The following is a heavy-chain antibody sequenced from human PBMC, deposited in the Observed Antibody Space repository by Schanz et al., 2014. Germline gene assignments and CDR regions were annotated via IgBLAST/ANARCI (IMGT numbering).Heavy chain of an antibody. Sequence: DVHLMESGGGLVQPGGSLRLSCAGSGFTFSTYAMSWARQTPGKGLEWVSSITTGGNTYYRDSVKGRFIVSRDNSKNTLYLEMNRLRVDDTAVYYCSKDKQGSRSDDSWGQGTLVTVSS. V-gene: IGHV3-23*01. D-gene: IGHD2-15*01. J-gene: IGHJ5*01. CDR3: SKDKQGSRSDDS. CDR1: GFTFSTYA. CDR2: ITTGGNT.